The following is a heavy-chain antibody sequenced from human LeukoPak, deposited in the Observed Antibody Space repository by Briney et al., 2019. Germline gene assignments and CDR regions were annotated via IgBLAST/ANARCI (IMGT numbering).Heavy chain of an antibody. D-gene: IGHD6-6*01. J-gene: IGHJ4*02. V-gene: IGHV3-11*01. CDR2: ISSSGSTI. CDR1: GFTFSDYY. CDR3: AREWAIASLRPYYFGY. Sequence: PGGSLRLSCAASGFTFSDYYMSWIRQAPGEGLEWISYISSSGSTIYYADSVKGRFTISRDNARNSLYLQINTMRAEDTAVYYCAREWAIASLRPYYFGYWGQGTLVTVSS.